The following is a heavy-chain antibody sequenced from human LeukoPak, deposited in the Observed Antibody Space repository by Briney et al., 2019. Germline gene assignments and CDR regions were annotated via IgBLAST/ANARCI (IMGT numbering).Heavy chain of an antibody. CDR1: GFTFSSYA. J-gene: IGHJ6*03. V-gene: IGHV3-48*01. CDR3: ARDHGGGYYMDV. D-gene: IGHD2-15*01. CDR2: ISSSSRTK. Sequence: PGGSLRLSCAASGFTFSSYAMSWVRQAPGKGLEWVSYISSSSRTKYYADSVKGRFTISRDNAKNSLYLQMNSLRAEDTAVYYCARDHGGGYYMDVWGKGTTVTVSS.